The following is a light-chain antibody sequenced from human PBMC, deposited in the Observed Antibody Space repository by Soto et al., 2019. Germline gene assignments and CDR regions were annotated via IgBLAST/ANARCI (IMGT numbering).Light chain of an antibody. CDR1: QSISSW. V-gene: IGKV1-5*01. Sequence: DIQMTQSPSTLSASVGDRVTITCRASQSISSWLAWYQQKPGKAPKLLIYDASSLESGVPSRFSGSGSETEFTLTISSLQPDDFATYYCQQYNSYSPVTFGQGTKVEIK. CDR3: QQYNSYSPVT. CDR2: DAS. J-gene: IGKJ1*01.